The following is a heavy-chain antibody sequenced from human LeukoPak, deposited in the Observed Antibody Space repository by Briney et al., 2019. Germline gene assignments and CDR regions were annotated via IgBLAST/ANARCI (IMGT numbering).Heavy chain of an antibody. CDR2: IYYSGST. Sequence: SETLSLTCTLSGGSISSSSYYWGWIRQPPGKGLEWIGSIYYSGSTYYNPSLKSRVTISVDTSKNQFSLKLSSVTAADTAVYYCARAFSSGWYYYFDYWGQGTLVTVSS. CDR1: GGSISSSSYY. CDR3: ARAFSSGWYYYFDY. V-gene: IGHV4-39*07. D-gene: IGHD6-19*01. J-gene: IGHJ4*02.